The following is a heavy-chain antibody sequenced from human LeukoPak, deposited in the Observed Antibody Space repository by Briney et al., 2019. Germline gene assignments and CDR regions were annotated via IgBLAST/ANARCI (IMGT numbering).Heavy chain of an antibody. CDR3: ARARWSSTGWFLGY. Sequence: GGSLRLSCAASGFTFSSYWMHWVRQAPGKGLVWVSRVNPQGSGTSYTDSVKGRFTISRDNAKDALHLRMDNLRVEDTAVYYCARARWSSTGWFLGYWGQGILVTVSS. CDR1: GFTFSSYW. D-gene: IGHD6-19*01. V-gene: IGHV3-74*01. J-gene: IGHJ4*02. CDR2: VNPQGSGT.